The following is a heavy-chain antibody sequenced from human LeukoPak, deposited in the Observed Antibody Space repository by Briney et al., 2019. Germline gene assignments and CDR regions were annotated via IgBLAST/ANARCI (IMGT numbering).Heavy chain of an antibody. J-gene: IGHJ5*02. CDR2: INGDGRTT. CDR3: VGDQVDNVGWLT. V-gene: IGHV3-64D*06. Sequence: GGSLRLSCSASGFIFSTYTMYWVRQAPGKGLEFVSVINGDGRTTYYADSVKGRFTISRDNSKNTLYLQMDSLRAEDTAVYYCVGDQVDNVGWLTWGQGTRVTVSS. D-gene: IGHD5-12*01. CDR1: GFIFSTYT.